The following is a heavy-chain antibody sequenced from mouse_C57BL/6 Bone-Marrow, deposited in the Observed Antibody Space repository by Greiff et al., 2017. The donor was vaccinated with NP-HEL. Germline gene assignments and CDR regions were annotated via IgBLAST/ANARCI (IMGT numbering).Heavy chain of an antibody. D-gene: IGHD2-3*01. CDR1: GFTFSDYG. Sequence: EVKLQESGGGLVQPGGSLKLSCAASGFTFSDYGMAWVRQAPRKGPEWVAFISNLAYSIYYADTVTGRFTISRENAKNTLYLEMSSLRSEDTAMYYCARHGYYAWFAYWGQGTLVTVSA. V-gene: IGHV5-15*01. CDR3: ARHGYYAWFAY. CDR2: ISNLAYSI. J-gene: IGHJ3*01.